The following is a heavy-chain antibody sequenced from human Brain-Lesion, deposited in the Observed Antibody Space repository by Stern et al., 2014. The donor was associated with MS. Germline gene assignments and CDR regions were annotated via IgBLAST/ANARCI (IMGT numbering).Heavy chain of an antibody. D-gene: IGHD3-16*01. Sequence: VQLVQSGAEVKKPGESLRISCQGSGYSFTSDWISWVRQMPGKGLEWMGRINPSDANPNYSPSFQGHVTISADKSTTTAYLDWRSLKASDTAMYYCARHMGEGLSIDYWGQGTLVTVSS. J-gene: IGHJ4*02. CDR2: INPSDANP. CDR1: GYSFTSDW. CDR3: ARHMGEGLSIDY. V-gene: IGHV5-10-1*03.